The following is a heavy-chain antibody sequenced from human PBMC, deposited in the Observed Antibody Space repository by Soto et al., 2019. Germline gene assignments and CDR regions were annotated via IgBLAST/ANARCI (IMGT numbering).Heavy chain of an antibody. J-gene: IGHJ5*02. D-gene: IGHD3-3*01. CDR2: IYSSGST. V-gene: IGHV4-4*07. CDR3: ARGQRFSDRFDP. CDR1: GGAISTYY. Sequence: QVHLQESGPGLVKPSETLSLTCTVSGGAISTYYWTCIRQPAGKGLEWIGRIYSSGSTKYNPSLQSRVPRSLDTSNNQFSLRLTSVTAADTAVYYCARGQRFSDRFDPWGQGTLVTVSS.